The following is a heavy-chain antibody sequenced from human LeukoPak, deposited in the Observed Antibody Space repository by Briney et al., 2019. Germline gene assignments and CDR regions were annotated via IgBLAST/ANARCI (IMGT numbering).Heavy chain of an antibody. J-gene: IGHJ4*02. V-gene: IGHV3-9*01. Sequence: PGGSLRLSCAASGFTFDDYAMHWVRQAPGKGLEWVSGISWNSGNIAYADSVKGRFTISRDSAKNSLYLQMNSLRAEDTAFYYCAKGGYPLWFGELLSTFCYWGQGTLVTVSS. D-gene: IGHD3-10*01. CDR1: GFTFDDYA. CDR2: ISWNSGNI. CDR3: AKGGYPLWFGELLSTFCY.